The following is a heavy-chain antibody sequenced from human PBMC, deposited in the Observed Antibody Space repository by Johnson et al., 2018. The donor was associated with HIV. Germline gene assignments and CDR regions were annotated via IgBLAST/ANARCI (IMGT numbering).Heavy chain of an antibody. CDR3: ARAGDYDILTGSLMKGAFDI. CDR2: ISSNGGST. D-gene: IGHD3-9*01. CDR1: GFTFSSYA. V-gene: IGHV3-64*01. J-gene: IGHJ3*02. Sequence: VQLVESGGGLIQPGGSLRLSCAASGFTFSSYAMHWVRQAPGKGLEYVSAISSNGGSTYYANSVKGRFTISRDNSKNTLYLQMNSLRAGDTAAYYCARAGDYDILTGSLMKGAFDIWGQGTMVIVSS.